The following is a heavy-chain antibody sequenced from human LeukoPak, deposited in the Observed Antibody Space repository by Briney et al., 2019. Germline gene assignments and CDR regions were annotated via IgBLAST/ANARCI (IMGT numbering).Heavy chain of an antibody. Sequence: ASVKVSCKASGYTFTSYGISWVRQAPGQGLEWMGWISAYNGNTNYAQKLQGRVTMTTDTSASTAYMELSSLRSEDTAVYYCARDLSTYYDILTGYPDAFDIWGQGTMVTVSS. CDR2: ISAYNGNT. J-gene: IGHJ3*02. D-gene: IGHD3-9*01. V-gene: IGHV1-18*01. CDR1: GYTFTSYG. CDR3: ARDLSTYYDILTGYPDAFDI.